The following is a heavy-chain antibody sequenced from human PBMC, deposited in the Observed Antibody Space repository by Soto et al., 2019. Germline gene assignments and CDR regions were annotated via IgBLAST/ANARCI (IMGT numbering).Heavy chain of an antibody. CDR2: IYYSGST. D-gene: IGHD3-10*01. CDR3: ARAPRKMEKYRSGTTPEGFDP. V-gene: IGHV4-59*01. CDR1: GGSISSYY. J-gene: IGHJ5*02. Sequence: SETLSLTCTVSGGSISSYYWSWIRQPPGKGLEWIGYIYYSGSTNYNPSLKSRVTISVDTSKNQFSLKLSSVTAADTAVYYCARAPRKMEKYRSGTTPEGFDPWGQANLGTAAS.